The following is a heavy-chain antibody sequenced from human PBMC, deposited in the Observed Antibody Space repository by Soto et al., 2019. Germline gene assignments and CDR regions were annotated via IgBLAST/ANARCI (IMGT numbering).Heavy chain of an antibody. J-gene: IGHJ6*02. V-gene: IGHV4-30-4*01. CDR2: IYYSGST. CDR1: GGSISSGDYY. D-gene: IGHD6-13*01. Sequence: SETLSLTCTVSGGSISSGDYYWSWIRQPPGKGLEWIGYIYYSGSTYYNPSLKSRVTISVDTSKNQFSLKLSSVTAADTAVYYCARQGNSGQQLVRGYYYGMDVWGQGTTVTVSS. CDR3: ARQGNSGQQLVRGYYYGMDV.